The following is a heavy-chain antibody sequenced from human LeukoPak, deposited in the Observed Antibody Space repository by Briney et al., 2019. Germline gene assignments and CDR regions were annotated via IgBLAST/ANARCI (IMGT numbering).Heavy chain of an antibody. J-gene: IGHJ6*02. CDR3: ARVRNGYSSGLDV. V-gene: IGHV3-74*01. CDR2: INPDGSDT. Sequence: GGSLRLSCAASKLTVGSFWMNWVRIVPGKGLLWVSRINPDGSDTEYADSVKGRFTVSRDNARNTLYLEMRSLSVQDSGLYYCARVRNGYSSGLDVWGPGTWVTVSS. CDR1: KLTVGSFW. D-gene: IGHD2-15*01.